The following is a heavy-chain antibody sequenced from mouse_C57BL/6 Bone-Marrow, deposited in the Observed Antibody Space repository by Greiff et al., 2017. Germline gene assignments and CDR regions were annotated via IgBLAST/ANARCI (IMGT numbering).Heavy chain of an antibody. J-gene: IGHJ4*01. Sequence: VQLQQSGPELVKPGASVKISCKASGYSFTDYNMNWVKQSNGKSLEWIGVINPNYGTTSYNQKFKGKATLTVDQSSSTAYMQLNSLTSADSAGYYCAPTVGEDYAMDYWGKGTSVTVSS. CDR1: GYSFTDYN. D-gene: IGHD1-1*01. CDR2: INPNYGTT. CDR3: APTVGEDYAMDY. V-gene: IGHV1-39*01.